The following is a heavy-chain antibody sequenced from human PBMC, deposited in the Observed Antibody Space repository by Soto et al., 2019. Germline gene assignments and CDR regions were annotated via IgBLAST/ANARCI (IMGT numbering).Heavy chain of an antibody. V-gene: IGHV3-30-3*01. J-gene: IGHJ4*02. CDR1: GFTFSSYA. D-gene: IGHD3-22*01. CDR3: ARDRPGYYHSSGCLDY. CDR2: ISYDGSNK. Sequence: QVQLVESGGGVVQPGRSLRLSCAASGFTFSSYAMHWVRQAPGKGLEWVAVISYDGSNKYYADSVKGRFTISRDNSKNTLYLQMNSLRAEDTAVYYCARDRPGYYHSSGCLDYWVQGTLVTVSS.